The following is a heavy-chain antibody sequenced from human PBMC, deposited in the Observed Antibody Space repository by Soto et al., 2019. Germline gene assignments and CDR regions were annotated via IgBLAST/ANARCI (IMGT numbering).Heavy chain of an antibody. CDR2: IVPVFGSA. CDR1: GGDFKNYG. Sequence: QVQLVQSGAEVKKPGSSVKVSCKTSGGDFKNYGVSWVRQAPGQGLEWMGGIVPVFGSAKYGQIFQGRVTITAYDLTSTTYMELSGLKPEDTAIYYCAREIAATGFHFGGQGTLVIVSS. CDR3: AREIAATGFHF. J-gene: IGHJ4*02. D-gene: IGHD3-9*01. V-gene: IGHV1-69*12.